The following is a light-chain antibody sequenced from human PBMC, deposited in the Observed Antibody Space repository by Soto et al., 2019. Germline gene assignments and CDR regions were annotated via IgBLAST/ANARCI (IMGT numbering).Light chain of an antibody. CDR1: QTVTSSY. CDR2: GAS. V-gene: IGKV3-20*01. Sequence: EIVLTQSPDTLSLSPGERATLSCRASQTVTSSYLAWYQQKPGQAPRLLIYGASSRATGIPDRFRGSGSGTDFTLTISRLEPEDFAVYSCQQYGSSPTFGQGTKVDNK. J-gene: IGKJ1*01. CDR3: QQYGSSPT.